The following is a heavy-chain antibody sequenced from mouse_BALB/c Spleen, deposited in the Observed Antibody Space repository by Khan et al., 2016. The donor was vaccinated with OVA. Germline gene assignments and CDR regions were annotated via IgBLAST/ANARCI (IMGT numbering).Heavy chain of an antibody. CDR1: GYTFSTYW. V-gene: IGHV1-7*01. CDR3: TRDRIDY. J-gene: IGHJ2*01. Sequence: VQLQQSGAALAKPGASVKMSCKASGYTFSTYWMHWVKQRPGQGLEWIGYINPTSGYTDYNQKFKDKATLSADKSSSTAYMQLSSLTSEDSAVYYCTRDRIDYWGQGTTLTVSS. CDR2: INPTSGYT.